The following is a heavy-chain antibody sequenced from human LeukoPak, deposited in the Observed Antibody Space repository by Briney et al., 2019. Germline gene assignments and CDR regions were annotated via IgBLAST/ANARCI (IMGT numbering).Heavy chain of an antibody. V-gene: IGHV4-39*07. CDR3: ARESPIVLMVYAPYYFDY. J-gene: IGHJ4*02. CDR2: IYYSGST. D-gene: IGHD2-8*01. CDR1: GGSISSSSYY. Sequence: SETLSLTCTVSGGSISSSSYYWGWIRQPPGKGLEWIGSIYYSGSTYYNPSLKSRVTISVDTSKNQFSLKLSSVTAADTAVYYCARESPIVLMVYAPYYFDYWGQGTLVTVSS.